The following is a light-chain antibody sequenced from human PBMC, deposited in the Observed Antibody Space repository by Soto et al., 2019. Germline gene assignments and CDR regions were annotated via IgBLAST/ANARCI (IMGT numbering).Light chain of an antibody. CDR1: QSVSSNH. V-gene: IGKV3-20*01. CDR2: GGS. J-gene: IGKJ1*01. Sequence: DTVLTQSPGTLSLSPGERATLSCRASQSVSSNHLAWYQQKPGQAPRLLIYGGSSRATGIPVRFSGSGSETEFTLTISSLQPEDFAIYYCQQSHDTPPTFGQGTKVDIK. CDR3: QQSHDTPPT.